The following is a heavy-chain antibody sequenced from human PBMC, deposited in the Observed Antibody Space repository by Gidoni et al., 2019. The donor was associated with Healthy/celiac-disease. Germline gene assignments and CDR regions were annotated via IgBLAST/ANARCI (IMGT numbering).Heavy chain of an antibody. V-gene: IGHV4-31*03. D-gene: IGHD3-9*01. CDR2: IYYSGRT. Sequence: QVQLQESGPGLVQPSQTLSLTCTVSGGSISSGGYYWSWIRQHPGKGLEWIGYIYYSGRTYYNPSLKSRVTISVDTSKNQFSLKLSSVTAADTAVYYCARAYYDSLTGYHTFDYWGQGTLVTVSS. J-gene: IGHJ4*02. CDR3: ARAYYDSLTGYHTFDY. CDR1: GGSISSGGYY.